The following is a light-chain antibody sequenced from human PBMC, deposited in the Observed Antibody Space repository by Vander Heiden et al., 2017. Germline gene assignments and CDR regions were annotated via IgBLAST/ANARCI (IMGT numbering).Light chain of an antibody. CDR1: QNVITY. V-gene: IGKV1-39*01. CDR2: GAS. J-gene: IGKJ4*01. CDR3: QQTDTAPLT. Sequence: IQLTHSPSSLAASVGDRVTIACRASQNVITYLAWYQQTPGKAPKLLISGASTLQSGVPSRFSGSGSESDFTLTINRVQPEDFATYFCQQTDTAPLTFGGGTKVEIK.